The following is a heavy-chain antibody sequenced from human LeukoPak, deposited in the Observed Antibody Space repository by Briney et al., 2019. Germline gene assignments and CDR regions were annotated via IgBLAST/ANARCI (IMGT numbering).Heavy chain of an antibody. D-gene: IGHD5-12*01. CDR3: TRRGLSVSDV. CDR2: IIPILGIA. V-gene: IGHV1-69*04. Sequence: ASVKVSCKASGGTFSRYAISWVRQAPGQGLEWMGRIIPILGIANYAQKFQGRVTITADRSTSTAYMELSSLRSEDTAVYYCTRRGLSVSDVWGQGTTVTVSS. J-gene: IGHJ6*02. CDR1: GGTFSRYA.